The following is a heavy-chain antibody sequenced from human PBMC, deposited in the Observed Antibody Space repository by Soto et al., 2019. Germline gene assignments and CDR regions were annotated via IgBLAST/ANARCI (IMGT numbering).Heavy chain of an antibody. CDR2: IYTSGTT. CDR1: GGSMSNYY. V-gene: IGHV4-4*07. CDR3: ARQTTYSSSWYDY. J-gene: IGHJ5*01. D-gene: IGHD6-13*01. Sequence: TLSLTCTVSGGSMSNYYWTWIRQPAGRGLEWIGRIYTSGTTNYNPSLKSRVTVSVDTSKNHFSLKLSSVTAADTALYYCARQTTYSSSWYDYWGHGTLVTVSS.